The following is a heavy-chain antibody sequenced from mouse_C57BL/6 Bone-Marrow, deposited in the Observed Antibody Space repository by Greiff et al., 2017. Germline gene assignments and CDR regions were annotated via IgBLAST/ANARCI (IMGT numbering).Heavy chain of an antibody. Sequence: VQLQQSGAELVRPGASVKLSCKASGYTFKDDYMHWVKQRPEQGLEWIGWIDPENGDTEYAQKFQGKATITVDTSSITAYLQLSSLTSEDTAVYYCTRIDYWGQGTLVTVSA. CDR3: TRIDY. CDR1: GYTFKDDY. V-gene: IGHV14-4*01. J-gene: IGHJ3*01. CDR2: IDPENGDT.